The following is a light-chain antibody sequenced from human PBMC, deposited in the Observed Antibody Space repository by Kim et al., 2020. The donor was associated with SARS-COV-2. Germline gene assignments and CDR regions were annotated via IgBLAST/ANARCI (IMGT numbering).Light chain of an antibody. J-gene: IGLJ3*02. CDR1: SLRSYY. CDR3: NSRDSSGNKV. CDR2: GKN. V-gene: IGLV3-19*01. Sequence: VALGQTVRITCQGDSLRSYYASWYQQKPGQAPVLVIYGKNNRPSGIPDRFSGSSSGNTASLNITGAQAEDEADYYCNSRDSSGNKVFGGGTKLTVL.